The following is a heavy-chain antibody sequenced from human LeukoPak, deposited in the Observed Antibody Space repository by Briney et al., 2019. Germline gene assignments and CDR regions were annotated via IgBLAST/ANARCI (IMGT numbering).Heavy chain of an antibody. CDR1: GGSIRSYY. J-gene: IGHJ4*02. Sequence: SETLSLTCSVSGGSIRSYYWSWIRKPPGKGLEWIGYIYSSGSTNYSPSLKNRVTMSVDTSKSQFSLKLSSVTAADTAVYYCARHDVGATRFDYWGQGTLVTVSS. CDR2: IYSSGST. V-gene: IGHV4-59*08. CDR3: ARHDVGATRFDY. D-gene: IGHD1-26*01.